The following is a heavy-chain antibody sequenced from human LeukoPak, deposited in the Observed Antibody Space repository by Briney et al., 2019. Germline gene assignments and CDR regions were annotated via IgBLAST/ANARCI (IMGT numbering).Heavy chain of an antibody. Sequence: PSETLSLTCTVSGGSISGYFWNWIRQPPGKGLQWIGNIYYNGSTKYNPSLTNGVTISVDTSKTQTSLKLSAVTAADTAVYYCAREGYDSWTGYYTFDNWGQGTLVTVSS. CDR1: GGSISGYF. CDR3: AREGYDSWTGYYTFDN. D-gene: IGHD3-3*01. V-gene: IGHV4-59*01. J-gene: IGHJ4*02. CDR2: IYYNGST.